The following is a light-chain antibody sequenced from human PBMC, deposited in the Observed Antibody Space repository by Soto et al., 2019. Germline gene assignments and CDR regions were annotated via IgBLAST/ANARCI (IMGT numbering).Light chain of an antibody. CDR3: GTWDSRLIAL. V-gene: IGLV1-51*02. CDR2: ENS. J-gene: IGLJ1*01. Sequence: TIIKSRNSSNIGSNDVSWYQQLPGKAPKLLIYENSQRPSGIPDRFSGSKSGTSATLGITGLQTGDEADYYCGTWDSRLIALFGTGPKV. CDR1: SSNIGSND.